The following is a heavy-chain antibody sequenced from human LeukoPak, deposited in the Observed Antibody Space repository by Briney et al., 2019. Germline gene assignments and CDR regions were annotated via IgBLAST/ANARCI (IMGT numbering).Heavy chain of an antibody. V-gene: IGHV3-21*01. CDR3: AELGITMIGGV. CDR2: ITISSRYI. J-gene: IGHJ6*04. D-gene: IGHD3-10*02. CDR1: GFTFSSYA. Sequence: PGGSLRLSCAASGFTFSSYAMSWVRQAPGKGLEWVSSITISSRYIYYADSIKGRFTISRDNAKNSLYLQMNSLRAEDTAVYYCAELGITMIGGVWGKGTTVTISS.